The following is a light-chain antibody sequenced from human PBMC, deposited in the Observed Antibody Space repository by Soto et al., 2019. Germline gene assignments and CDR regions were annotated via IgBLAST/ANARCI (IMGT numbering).Light chain of an antibody. CDR2: AAS. J-gene: IGKJ1*01. CDR3: QQYGSSPWT. V-gene: IGKV3-20*01. Sequence: DNVLTQSPGTMSLSPGERATLSCRASQSVSSKLAWYQQKPGQAPRLLIYAASTRATGIPARFSGSGSGTDFTLTISRLEPEDFAVYYCQQYGSSPWTFGQGTKVDIK. CDR1: QSVSSK.